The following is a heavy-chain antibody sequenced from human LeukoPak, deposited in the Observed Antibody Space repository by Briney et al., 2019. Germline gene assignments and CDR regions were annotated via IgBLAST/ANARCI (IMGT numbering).Heavy chain of an antibody. CDR3: AREVGYCSSTSCSNYFDC. D-gene: IGHD2-2*01. V-gene: IGHV1-69*01. CDR1: GGTFSSYA. J-gene: IGHJ4*02. Sequence: GSSVKVSCKASGGTFSSYAISWVRQAPGQGLEWMGGIIPIFGTANYAQKFQGRVTITADESTSTAYMELSSLRSEDTAVYYCAREVGYCSSTSCSNYFDCWGQGTLVTVSS. CDR2: IIPIFGTA.